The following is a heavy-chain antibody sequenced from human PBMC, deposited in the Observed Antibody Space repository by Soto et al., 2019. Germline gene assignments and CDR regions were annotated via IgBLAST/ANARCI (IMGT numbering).Heavy chain of an antibody. CDR1: GGSISSSNW. Sequence: SETLSLTCAVSGGSISSSNWWSWVRQPPGKGLEWIGEIYHSGSTNYNPSLKSRDTISVDKSKNQFSLKLSSVTAADTAVYYCARDLVGATGVDYWGQGTLVTVSS. D-gene: IGHD1-26*01. CDR3: ARDLVGATGVDY. V-gene: IGHV4-4*02. J-gene: IGHJ4*02. CDR2: IYHSGST.